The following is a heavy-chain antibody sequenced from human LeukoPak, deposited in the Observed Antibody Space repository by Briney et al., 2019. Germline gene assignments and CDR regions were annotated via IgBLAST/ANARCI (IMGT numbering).Heavy chain of an antibody. V-gene: IGHV1-18*01. J-gene: IGHJ4*02. D-gene: IGHD2-8*01. CDR1: GYTFTSYG. CDR3: ARARPYCTNGVCYIDY. CDR2: ISAYNGNT. Sequence: ASVKVSCKASGYTFTSYGISLVRQAPGQGLEWMGWISAYNGNTNYAQKLQGRVTMTTDTSTSTAYMELRSLRSDDTAVYYCARARPYCTNGVCYIDYWGQGTLVTVSS.